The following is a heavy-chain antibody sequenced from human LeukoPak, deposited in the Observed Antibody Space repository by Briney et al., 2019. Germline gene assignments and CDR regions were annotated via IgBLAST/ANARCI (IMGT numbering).Heavy chain of an antibody. CDR3: ARDGDSYGTFDY. J-gene: IGHJ4*02. V-gene: IGHV4-59*01. CDR2: IYYSGST. Sequence: SETLSLTCTVSGGSISSYYWSWSRQPPGKGLEWIGYIYYSGSTNYNPSLKSRVTISVDTSKNQFSLKLSSVTAADTAVYYCARDGDSYGTFDYWGQGTLVTVSS. CDR1: GGSISSYY. D-gene: IGHD5-18*01.